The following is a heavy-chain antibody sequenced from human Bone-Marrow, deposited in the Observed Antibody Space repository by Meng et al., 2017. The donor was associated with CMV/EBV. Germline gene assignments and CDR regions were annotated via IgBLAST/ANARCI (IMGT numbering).Heavy chain of an antibody. V-gene: IGHV1-8*02. Sequence: ASVKVSCKASGYTFTGYYMHWVRQATGQGLEWMGWMNPNSGNTGYAQKFQGRVTMTRNTSISTAYMELSSLRSEDTAVYYCARGNPHRWWLLTRRMSGFDYWGQGTLVTVSS. J-gene: IGHJ4*02. CDR3: ARGNPHRWWLLTRRMSGFDY. CDR2: MNPNSGNT. D-gene: IGHD2-21*02. CDR1: GYTFTGYY.